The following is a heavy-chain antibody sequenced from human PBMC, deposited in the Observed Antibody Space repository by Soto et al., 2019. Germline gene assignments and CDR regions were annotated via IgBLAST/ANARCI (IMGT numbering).Heavy chain of an antibody. Sequence: GGSLRLSCAASGFTFSSYWMSWVRQAPGKGLEWVANIKQDGSKKYYVDSVKGRFTISRDNAKNSLYLQMNSLRAEDTAVYYCARDGVGVWYYYYMDVWGKGTTVTVSS. CDR1: GFTFSSYW. CDR3: ARDGVGVWYYYYMDV. V-gene: IGHV3-7*01. CDR2: IKQDGSKK. J-gene: IGHJ6*03.